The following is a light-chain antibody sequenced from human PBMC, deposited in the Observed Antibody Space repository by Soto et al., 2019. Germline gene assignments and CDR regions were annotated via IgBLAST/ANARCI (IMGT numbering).Light chain of an antibody. J-gene: IGKJ1*01. Sequence: EIVLTQSPGTLSLSPGERATLSCRASQSVSSSYLAWYQQKPGQAPRLLIYGASSRATGIPDRFSGSGSGTDFTRTISRLEPEDFAVDYCQQYDSSPRTFGQGTKVEIK. CDR1: QSVSSSY. V-gene: IGKV3-20*01. CDR2: GAS. CDR3: QQYDSSPRT.